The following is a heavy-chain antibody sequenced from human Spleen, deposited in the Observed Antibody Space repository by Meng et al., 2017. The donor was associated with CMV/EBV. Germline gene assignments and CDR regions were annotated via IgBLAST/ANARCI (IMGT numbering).Heavy chain of an antibody. V-gene: IGHV4-34*01. CDR2: INHSGST. CDR3: AIGRSIVVVPAAIRFKTGRWFDP. J-gene: IGHJ5*02. D-gene: IGHD2-2*02. CDR1: S. Sequence: SWSWIRPPPGKGLEWLGEINHSGSTNYNPSLKSRVTISVDTSKNQFSLKLSSVTAADTAVYYCAIGRSIVVVPAAIRFKTGRWFDPWGQGTLVTVSS.